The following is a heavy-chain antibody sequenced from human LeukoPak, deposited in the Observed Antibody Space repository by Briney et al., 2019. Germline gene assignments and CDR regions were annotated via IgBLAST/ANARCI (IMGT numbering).Heavy chain of an antibody. CDR3: ARQEGLGSGYYL. D-gene: IGHD3-22*01. CDR2: IYHSGST. V-gene: IGHV4-38-2*01. CDR1: GYSISSGYY. J-gene: IGHJ4*02. Sequence: SETLSLTCAVSGYSISSGYYWGWIRQPPGKGLEWIGSIYHSGSTYYNPSLKSRVTISVDTSKNQFSLKLSFVTAADTAVYYCARQEGLGSGYYLWGQGTLVTVSS.